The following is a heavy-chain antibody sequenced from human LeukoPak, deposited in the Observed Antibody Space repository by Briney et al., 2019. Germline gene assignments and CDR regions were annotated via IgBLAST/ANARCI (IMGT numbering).Heavy chain of an antibody. CDR2: IYPGDSDT. CDR3: ARRAAASSQDLDY. Sequence: GESLRISCKGSGYSFPTYWIGWVRQMPGKGLEWMGIIYPGDSDTRYSPSFQGQVTISADKSISTAYLQWSSLKASDTAMYYCARRAAASSQDLDYWGQGTLVTVSS. D-gene: IGHD6-13*01. V-gene: IGHV5-51*01. CDR1: GYSFPTYW. J-gene: IGHJ4*02.